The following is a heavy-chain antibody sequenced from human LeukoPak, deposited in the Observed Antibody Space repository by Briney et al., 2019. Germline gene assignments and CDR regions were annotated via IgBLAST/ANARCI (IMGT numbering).Heavy chain of an antibody. CDR1: GFTFSSYA. D-gene: IGHD3-10*01. Sequence: GGSLRLSCAASGFTFSSYAMSWVRQAPGKGLEWVSAISGSGGSTYYADSVKGRFTISRDNAKNSLYLQMNSLRAEDTAVYYCARGSSPMVRGPYYCYGMDVWGQGTTVTVSS. CDR2: ISGSGGST. J-gene: IGHJ6*02. V-gene: IGHV3-23*01. CDR3: ARGSSPMVRGPYYCYGMDV.